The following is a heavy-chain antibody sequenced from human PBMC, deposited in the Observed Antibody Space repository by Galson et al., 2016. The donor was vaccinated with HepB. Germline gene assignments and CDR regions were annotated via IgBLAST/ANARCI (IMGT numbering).Heavy chain of an antibody. Sequence: SETLSLTCTVSGASVSSSNCYWGWIRQAPGKGLEWLASVSYSGTTDYKPSLRSRLTISADTSKNHFSLRLSSVTAADTAVYYCARTLSPTNQYFFNSWGQGTLVTVSS. CDR1: GASVSSSNCY. D-gene: IGHD1-14*01. CDR2: VSYSGTT. CDR3: ARTLSPTNQYFFNS. J-gene: IGHJ4*02. V-gene: IGHV4-39*02.